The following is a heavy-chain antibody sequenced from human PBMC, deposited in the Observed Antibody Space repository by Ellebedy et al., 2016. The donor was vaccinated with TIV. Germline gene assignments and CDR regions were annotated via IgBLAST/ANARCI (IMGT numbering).Heavy chain of an antibody. CDR3: ARVSRYCSSTSCYIWGGSYYYYYMDV. J-gene: IGHJ6*03. V-gene: IGHV1-46*01. CDR1: GYTFTSYY. CDR2: INPSGGST. D-gene: IGHD2-2*02. Sequence: ASVKVSCXASGYTFTSYYMHWVRQPPGQGLEWMGIINPSGGSTSYAQKFQGRVTMTRDTSTSTVYMELSSLRSEDTAVYYCARVSRYCSSTSCYIWGGSYYYYYMDVWGKGTTVTVS.